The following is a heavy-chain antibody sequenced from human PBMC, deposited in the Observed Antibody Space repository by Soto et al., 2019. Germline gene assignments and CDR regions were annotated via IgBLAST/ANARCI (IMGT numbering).Heavy chain of an antibody. D-gene: IGHD2-21*01. Sequence: QVQLVQSGGEVKKPGASVIVSCKTSGYTFTSYGINWVRQAPGQGLEWMGWINNNHGKRNYEDKFQDRITLTKNTSARTAYMELRSLESDDTAVYSCSIYCGDECESGAYWGQGTLVTVSS. J-gene: IGHJ4*02. CDR1: GYTFTSYG. CDR3: SIYCGDECESGAY. V-gene: IGHV1-18*04. CDR2: INNNHGKR.